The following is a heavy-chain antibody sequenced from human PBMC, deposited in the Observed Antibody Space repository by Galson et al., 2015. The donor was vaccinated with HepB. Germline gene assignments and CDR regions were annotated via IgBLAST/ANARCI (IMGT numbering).Heavy chain of an antibody. Sequence: SLRLSCAASGFTFSSYAMSWVRQAPGKGLEWVSAISGSGGSTYCADSVKGRFTISRDNSKNTLYLQMNSLRAEDTAVYYCAKPFQRDSSGYTYYFDYWGQGTLVTVSS. CDR1: GFTFSSYA. D-gene: IGHD3-22*01. CDR3: AKPFQRDSSGYTYYFDY. CDR2: ISGSGGST. J-gene: IGHJ4*02. V-gene: IGHV3-23*01.